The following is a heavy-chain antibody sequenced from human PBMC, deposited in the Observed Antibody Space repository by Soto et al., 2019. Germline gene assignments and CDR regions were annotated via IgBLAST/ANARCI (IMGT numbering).Heavy chain of an antibody. Sequence: PGGSMRLSCAASGFTFSSYWMHWVRQAPGKGLVWVSRINSDGSSTSYADSVKGRFTISRDNAKNTLYLQMNSLRAEDTAVYYCARSRPYFDWHDACDTWGQGKRVTVPS. CDR2: INSDGSST. D-gene: IGHD3-9*01. J-gene: IGHJ3*02. V-gene: IGHV3-74*01. CDR3: ARSRPYFDWHDACDT. CDR1: GFTFSSYW.